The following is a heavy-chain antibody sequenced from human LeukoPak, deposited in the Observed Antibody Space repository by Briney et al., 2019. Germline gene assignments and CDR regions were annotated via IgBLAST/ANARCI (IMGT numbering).Heavy chain of an antibody. CDR3: AREQRGYSGYDSNY. CDR2: INHSGST. CDR1: GGSFSGYY. Sequence: SETLSLTCAVYGGSFSGYYWSWIRQPPGKGLEWIGEINHSGSTNYNPSLKSRVTTSVDTSKNQFSLKLSSVTAADTAVYYCAREQRGYSGYDSNYWGRGTLVTVSS. J-gene: IGHJ4*02. V-gene: IGHV4-34*01. D-gene: IGHD5-12*01.